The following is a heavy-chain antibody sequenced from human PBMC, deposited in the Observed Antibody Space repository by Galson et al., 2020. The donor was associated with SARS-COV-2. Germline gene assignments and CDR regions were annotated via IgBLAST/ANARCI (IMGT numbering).Heavy chain of an antibody. CDR3: AKVSGGFCTGGACYYLDT. CDR1: GFTFSNYG. Sequence: GGSLRLSCVASGFTFSNYGMHWVRQAPGKGLEWVAVISYDESNKSYADSVKGRFTISRDTSKNTLYLEMDSLRPEDAAVYYCAKVSGGFCTGGACYYLDTWGQGTLVTVSS. V-gene: IGHV3-30*18. J-gene: IGHJ4*02. CDR2: ISYDESNK. D-gene: IGHD2-8*02.